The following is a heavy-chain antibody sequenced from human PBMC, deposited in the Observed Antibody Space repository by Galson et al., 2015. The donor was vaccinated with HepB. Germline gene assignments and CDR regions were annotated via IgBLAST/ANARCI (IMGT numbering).Heavy chain of an antibody. D-gene: IGHD3-16*01. CDR2: ISSYSSAI. Sequence: SLRLSCAASGFTFSSYNMNWVRQAPGKGLEWVSYISSYSSAIYYADSVKGRFTISRGNAKNSLYLQMNSLRAEDTAVYYCARVGGGDLYKTIDYWGQGTLVTVSS. J-gene: IGHJ4*02. V-gene: IGHV3-48*01. CDR1: GFTFSSYN. CDR3: ARVGGGDLYKTIDY.